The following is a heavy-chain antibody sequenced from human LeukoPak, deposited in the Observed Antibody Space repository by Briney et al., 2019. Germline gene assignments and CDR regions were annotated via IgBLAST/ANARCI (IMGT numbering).Heavy chain of an antibody. Sequence: PGGSLRLSCAASGFTFSSYAMHWVRQAPGKGLEWVAVISYDGSNKYYADSVKGRFTISRDNSMNTLYLQMNSLRAEDTAVYYCARDHISGYELYYFDYWGQGTLVTVSS. CDR1: GFTFSSYA. J-gene: IGHJ4*02. V-gene: IGHV3-30*04. D-gene: IGHD5-12*01. CDR3: ARDHISGYELYYFDY. CDR2: ISYDGSNK.